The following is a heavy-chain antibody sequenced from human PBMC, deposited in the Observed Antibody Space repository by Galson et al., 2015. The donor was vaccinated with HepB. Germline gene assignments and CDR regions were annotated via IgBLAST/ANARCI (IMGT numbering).Heavy chain of an antibody. CDR1: GFTFSSYA. V-gene: IGHV3-30-3*01. CDR2: ISYDGSNK. J-gene: IGHJ4*02. CDR3: ARGWYSSGCLGY. D-gene: IGHD6-19*01. Sequence: SLRLSCAASGFTFSSYAMHWVRQAPGKGLEWVAVISYDGSNKYYADSVKGRLTISRDNSKNTLYLQMNSLRAEDTAVYYCARGWYSSGCLGYWGQGTLVTVSS.